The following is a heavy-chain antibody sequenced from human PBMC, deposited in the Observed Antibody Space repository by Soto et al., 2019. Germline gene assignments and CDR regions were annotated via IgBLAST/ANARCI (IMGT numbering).Heavy chain of an antibody. J-gene: IGHJ4*02. CDR2: IYYSGST. CDR1: GGSISSSSYY. CDR3: ARLGDSWFEFDY. Sequence: PSETLSVTCTVSGGSISSSSYYWGWIRQPPGKGLEWIGSIYYSGSTNYNPSLKSRVTISVDTSKNQFSLKLSSVTAADTAVYYCARLGDSWFEFDYWGQGTLVTVSS. V-gene: IGHV4-39*07. D-gene: IGHD3-10*01.